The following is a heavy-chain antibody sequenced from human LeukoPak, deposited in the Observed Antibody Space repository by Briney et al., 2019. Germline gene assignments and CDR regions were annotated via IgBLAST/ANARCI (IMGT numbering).Heavy chain of an antibody. V-gene: IGHV4-34*01. J-gene: IGHJ4*02. CDR3: AREIGSSSWYSLDY. CDR1: GGSFSGYY. CDR2: INHSGST. D-gene: IGHD6-13*01. Sequence: SETLSLTCAVYGGSFSGYYWSWIRQPPGKGLEWIGEINHSGSTNYNPSLKSRVTISVDTSKNQFSLKLSSVTAADTAVYYCAREIGSSSWYSLDYWGQGTLVTVSS.